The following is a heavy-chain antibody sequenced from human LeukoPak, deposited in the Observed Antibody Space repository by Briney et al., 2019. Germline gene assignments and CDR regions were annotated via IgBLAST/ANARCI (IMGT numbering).Heavy chain of an antibody. V-gene: IGHV1-8*01. CDR3: ARGKVGGSGSYYNEYNWFDP. D-gene: IGHD3-10*01. CDR1: GYTFTSYD. Sequence: ASVKVSCKASGYTFTSYDINWVRQATGQGLEWMGWMNPNSGNTGYAQKFQGRVTMTRNTSISTAYMELSSLRSEDTAVYYCARGKVGGSGSYYNEYNWFDPWGQGTPVTVSS. J-gene: IGHJ5*02. CDR2: MNPNSGNT.